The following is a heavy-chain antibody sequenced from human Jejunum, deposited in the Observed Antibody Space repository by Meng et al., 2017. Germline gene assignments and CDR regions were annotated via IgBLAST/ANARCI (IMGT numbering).Heavy chain of an antibody. J-gene: IGHJ4*02. Sequence: QVQLPESGQGLVRPSETLSLSCTAFGGSVSRAGYQWGWIRQPPGKGLEWIGYASTNYNPSLKSRVTISLDTSRNQFSLSLSSVTAADTAVYYCARDHMGSLDYWGQGILVTVSS. CDR1: GGSVSRAGYQ. CDR3: ARDHMGSLDY. D-gene: IGHD1-26*01. CDR2: AST. V-gene: IGHV4-61*08.